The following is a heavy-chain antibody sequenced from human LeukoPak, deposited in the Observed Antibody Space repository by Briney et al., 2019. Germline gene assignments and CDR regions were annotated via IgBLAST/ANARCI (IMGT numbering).Heavy chain of an antibody. CDR2: INHSGST. D-gene: IGHD2-2*01. V-gene: IGHV4-34*01. J-gene: IGHJ4*02. CDR1: GGSFSGYY. Sequence: SETLSLTCAVYGGSFSGYYWSWIRQPPGKGLEWIGEINHSGSTNYNPSLKSRVTISVDTSKNQFSLKLSSVTAADTAVYYCAIRSYCSSTSCHDYWGQGTLVTVSS. CDR3: AIRSYCSSTSCHDY.